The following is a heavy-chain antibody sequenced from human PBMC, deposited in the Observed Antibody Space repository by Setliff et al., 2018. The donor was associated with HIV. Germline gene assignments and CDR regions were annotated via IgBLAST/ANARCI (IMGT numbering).Heavy chain of an antibody. Sequence: SETLSLTCAVYGGSFSGYFWSWIRQPPGRGLEWIGEIDHSGNTNYNPSLKSRVTMSMDTAKNRFSLKLSSVTAADTAVYFCARVEYYDSSGYYDTYYYGLDVWGQGTTVTVSS. CDR3: ARVEYYDSSGYYDTYYYGLDV. J-gene: IGHJ6*02. CDR1: GGSFSGYF. CDR2: IDHSGNT. D-gene: IGHD3-22*01. V-gene: IGHV4-34*10.